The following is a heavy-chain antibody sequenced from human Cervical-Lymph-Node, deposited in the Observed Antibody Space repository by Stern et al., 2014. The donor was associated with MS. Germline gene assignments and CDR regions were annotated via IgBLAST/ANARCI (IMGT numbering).Heavy chain of an antibody. CDR3: AADVDFTIDY. CDR2: INHDATDS. Sequence: VQLVESGGGLVQPGGSLRLSCAAFGFNFGRYVMHWVRQVPGEGLVWVARINHDATDSQSADSVKGRLTISRDNANNTLFLQMSDLRVDDTAVYYCAADVDFTIDYWGQGVLVTVSS. J-gene: IGHJ4*02. CDR1: GFNFGRYV. D-gene: IGHD3-3*01. V-gene: IGHV3-74*02.